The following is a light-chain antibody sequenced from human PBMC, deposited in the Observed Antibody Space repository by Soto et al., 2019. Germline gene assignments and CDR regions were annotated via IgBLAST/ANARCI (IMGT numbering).Light chain of an antibody. CDR1: QSISSW. Sequence: DIQMTQSPSTLSASVGDRVTITCRASQSISSWLAWYQQKPGKAPKLLIYDASSLESGVPSRFSGSGSGIEFTLTISSLQPDDFATYYCQQYNSYSGDTFGKGTKLEIK. J-gene: IGKJ2*01. CDR2: DAS. V-gene: IGKV1-5*01. CDR3: QQYNSYSGDT.